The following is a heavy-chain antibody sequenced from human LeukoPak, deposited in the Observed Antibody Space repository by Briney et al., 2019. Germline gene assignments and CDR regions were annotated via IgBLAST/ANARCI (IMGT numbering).Heavy chain of an antibody. CDR3: ARDQTLYSGSYLDFDP. D-gene: IGHD1-26*01. CDR2: INPNSGGT. J-gene: IGHJ5*02. Sequence: ASVKVSCKASGYTFTVCYMHWVRQAPGQGHEWRGWINPNSGGTNYAQKFQGRVTMTRDTSISTAYMELSRLRSDDTAVYYCARDQTLYSGSYLDFDPWGQGTLVTVSS. CDR1: GYTFTVCY. V-gene: IGHV1-2*02.